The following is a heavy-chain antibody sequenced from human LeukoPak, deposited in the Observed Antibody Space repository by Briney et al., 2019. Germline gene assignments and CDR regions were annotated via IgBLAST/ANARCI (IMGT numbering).Heavy chain of an antibody. CDR2: IYAGGST. V-gene: IGHV4-4*07. CDR3: ARVGGYSGSYRSAFDI. Sequence: SETLSVTCTVPGGSISSYYWSWIRQPARKGLEWIWRIYAGGSTNYNPSLKSRVTMSVDTSKNQFSLKLSSVTAADTAVYYCARVGGYSGSYRSAFDIWGQGTMVTVSS. D-gene: IGHD1-26*01. J-gene: IGHJ3*02. CDR1: GGSISSYY.